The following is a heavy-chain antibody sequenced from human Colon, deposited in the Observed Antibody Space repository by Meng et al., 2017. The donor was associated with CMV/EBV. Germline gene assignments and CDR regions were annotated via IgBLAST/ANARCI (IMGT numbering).Heavy chain of an antibody. CDR3: AKLVVGDNDYFDY. CDR1: GLTFSDSF. V-gene: IGHV3-7*01. Sequence: GGSLRLSCTASGLTFSDSFMSWVRQAPGKGLEWVANIKQDGSEKFYVDSVRGRFTISRDNARKSVYLQMDNLRAEDTAVYYCAKLVVGDNDYFDYWGQGTLVTVSS. D-gene: IGHD2-15*01. CDR2: IKQDGSEK. J-gene: IGHJ4*02.